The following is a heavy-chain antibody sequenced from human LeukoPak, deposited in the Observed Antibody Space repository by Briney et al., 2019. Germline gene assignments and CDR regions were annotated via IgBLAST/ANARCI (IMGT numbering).Heavy chain of an antibody. D-gene: IGHD3-3*01. J-gene: IGHJ4*02. CDR3: AKSGYYITYYFDY. CDR2: ISGSGGST. CDR1: GFTFSSYA. Sequence: GGSLRLSCAASGFTFSSYAMSWVRQAPGKGLEWVSAISGSGGSTYYADSVKGRFTISRDNSKNTLYLQMGSLRAEDMAVYYCAKSGYYITYYFDYWGQGTLVTVSS. V-gene: IGHV3-23*01.